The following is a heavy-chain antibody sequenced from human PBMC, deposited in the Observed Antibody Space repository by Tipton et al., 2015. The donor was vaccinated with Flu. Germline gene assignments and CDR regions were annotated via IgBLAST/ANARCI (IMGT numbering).Heavy chain of an antibody. CDR3: ARDPWSIVVVPAALDY. D-gene: IGHD2-2*01. CDR1: GGTFSSYA. CDR2: IIPIFGTA. V-gene: IGHV1-69*06. Sequence: QLVQSGAEVKKPGSSVKVSCKASGGTFSSYAISWVRQAPGQGLEWMGGIIPIFGTANYAQKFQGRVTITADKSTSTSYMELSSLRSEDTAVYYCARDPWSIVVVPAALDYWGQGTLVTVSS. J-gene: IGHJ4*02.